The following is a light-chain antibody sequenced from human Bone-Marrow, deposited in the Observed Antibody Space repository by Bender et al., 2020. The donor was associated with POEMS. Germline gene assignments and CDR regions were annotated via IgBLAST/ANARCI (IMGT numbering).Light chain of an antibody. CDR2: EDN. V-gene: IGLV3-25*02. CDR1: QLGDQY. Sequence: SYGLTQPPSVSVSPGHTANITCSGDQLGDQYASWYQLKPGQSPVLVIYEDNTRPSGIPERFSGSSSGTTVTLTISGVRSEDEADYYCQSAESSGPSWVFGGGTKLTVL. J-gene: IGLJ3*02. CDR3: QSAESSGPSWV.